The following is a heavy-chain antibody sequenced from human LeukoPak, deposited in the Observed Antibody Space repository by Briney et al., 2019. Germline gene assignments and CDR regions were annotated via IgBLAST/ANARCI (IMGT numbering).Heavy chain of an antibody. CDR3: AKDGTGAENWFDP. J-gene: IGHJ5*02. V-gene: IGHV3-30*02. CDR2: IWYDGSNK. CDR1: GFTFSSYG. D-gene: IGHD1-26*01. Sequence: GGSLRLSCAASGFTFSSYGMHWVRQAPGKGLEWVAVIWYDGSNKYYADSVKGRFTISRDNSKNTLYLQMNSLRAEDTAVYYCAKDGTGAENWFDPWGQGTLVTVSS.